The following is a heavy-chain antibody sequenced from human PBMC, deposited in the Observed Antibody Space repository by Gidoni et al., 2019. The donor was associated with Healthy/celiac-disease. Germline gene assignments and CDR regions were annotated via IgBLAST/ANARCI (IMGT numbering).Heavy chain of an antibody. CDR1: GGSISSYY. CDR2: IYYSGST. D-gene: IGHD2-15*01. Sequence: HVQLQESGPGLEKPSVTLTLPCTVTGGSISSYYWSWIRQPPGKGLEWIGYIYYSGSTNYNPSLKSRVTISVDTSKNQFSLKLSSVTAADTAVYYCARGVDSDWFDPWGQGTLVTVSS. CDR3: ARGVDSDWFDP. J-gene: IGHJ5*02. V-gene: IGHV4-59*01.